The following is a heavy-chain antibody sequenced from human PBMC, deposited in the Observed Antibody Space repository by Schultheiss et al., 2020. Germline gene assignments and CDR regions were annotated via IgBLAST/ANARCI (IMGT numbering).Heavy chain of an antibody. V-gene: IGHV4-61*08. D-gene: IGHD3-10*01. CDR3: ARGPYYYGSGSYYSWFDP. CDR2: IYSSGAT. CDR1: GGSISSGGYY. Sequence: SETLSLTCAVSGGSISSGGYYWSWIRQPPGKGLEWIGYIYSSGATNYNPSLSSRATISVDTSKNQFSLKLSSVTAADTAVYYCARGPYYYGSGSYYSWFDPWGQGTLVTVSS. J-gene: IGHJ5*02.